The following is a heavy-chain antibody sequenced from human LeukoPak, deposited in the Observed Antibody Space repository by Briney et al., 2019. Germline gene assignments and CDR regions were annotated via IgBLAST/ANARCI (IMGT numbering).Heavy chain of an antibody. CDR1: GFTFSSYA. CDR3: AKVSFRYYEDMSGYSHDY. Sequence: GGSLRLSCAASGFTFSSYAMSWLRQAPGKGLEWVSPISGSGGRTYSADSVKRRLTISRDNSKRTLYLQMNSLIAEDKGVYYCAKVSFRYYEDMSGYSHDYWGQGALVTVSS. CDR2: ISGSGGRT. J-gene: IGHJ4*02. D-gene: IGHD3-22*01. V-gene: IGHV3-23*01.